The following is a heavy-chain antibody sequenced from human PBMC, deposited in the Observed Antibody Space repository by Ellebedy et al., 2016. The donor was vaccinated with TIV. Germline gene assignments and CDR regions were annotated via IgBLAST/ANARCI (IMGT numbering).Heavy chain of an antibody. CDR3: ARVSRGMAVAGFYYYYAMDV. CDR2: KHFSGRS. V-gene: IGHV4-59*01. D-gene: IGHD6-19*01. Sequence: MPSETLSLTCSVSGESITRYFWNWVRQPPGKGPEWIGYKHFSGRSNYNPSLEGRATISLDASKNHLSLRLNSVTAADTAIYYCARVSRGMAVAGFYYYYAMDVWGQGTTVTVSS. J-gene: IGHJ6*02. CDR1: GESITRYF.